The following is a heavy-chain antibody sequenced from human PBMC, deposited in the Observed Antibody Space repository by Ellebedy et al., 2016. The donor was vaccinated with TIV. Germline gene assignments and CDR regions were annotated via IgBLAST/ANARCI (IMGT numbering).Heavy chain of an antibody. D-gene: IGHD3-16*01. CDR3: VKAWGD. V-gene: IGHV3-64D*06. CDR2: IVSNGDST. Sequence: PGGSLRLSCSASGFTFSSYAMHWVRQAPGKGLEYISAIVSNGDSTYYANSVKGRFIISRDNTKNTLYLQMSSLRLEDTAVYYCVKAWGDWGQGTLATVSS. CDR1: GFTFSSYA. J-gene: IGHJ4*02.